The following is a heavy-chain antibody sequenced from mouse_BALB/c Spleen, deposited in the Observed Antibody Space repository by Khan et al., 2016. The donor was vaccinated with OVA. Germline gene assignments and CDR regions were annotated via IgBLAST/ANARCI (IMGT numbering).Heavy chain of an antibody. Sequence: QVQLQQSGAELVKPGASVKLSCKASGYMFSSYYMYWVKQRPGQCLEWIGEINPNNGGTNLNEKFKSKATLTVHKSSSTAYMQLSSLTSEDSAVYYCSSSGYGSFVYWGRGTLVTVSA. CDR2: INPNNGGT. CDR3: SSSGYGSFVY. V-gene: IGHV1S81*02. J-gene: IGHJ3*01. D-gene: IGHD2-2*01. CDR1: GYMFSSYY.